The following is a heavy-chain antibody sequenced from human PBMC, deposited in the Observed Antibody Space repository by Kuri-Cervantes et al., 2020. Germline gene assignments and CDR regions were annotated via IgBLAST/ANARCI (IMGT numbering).Heavy chain of an antibody. CDR1: GFTFSSYA. J-gene: IGHJ6*02. CDR3: ARRKLAYCGGDCYHYYYYDMDV. CDR2: TSANGGST. Sequence: GESLKISCAASGFTFSSYAMNWVRQAPGEGLEWVSSTSANGGSTYYADSVKGRFTISRDNSKNTLYLQMNSLRAEDTAVYYCARRKLAYCGGDCYHYYYYDMDVWGQGTTVTVSS. V-gene: IGHV3-23*01. D-gene: IGHD2-21*02.